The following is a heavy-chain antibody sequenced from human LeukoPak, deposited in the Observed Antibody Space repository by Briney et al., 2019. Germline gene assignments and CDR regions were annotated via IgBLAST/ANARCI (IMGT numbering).Heavy chain of an antibody. J-gene: IGHJ3*02. CDR3: AREQLLYYYDSSGYNKDDAFDI. D-gene: IGHD3-22*01. V-gene: IGHV3-48*03. Sequence: GGSLRLSCAASGFTFSSYEMNWVRQAPGKGLEWVSYISSSGSTIYYAGSVKGRFTISRDNAKNSLYLQMNSLRAEDTAVYYCAREQLLYYYDSSGYNKDDAFDIWGQGTMVTVSS. CDR2: ISSSGSTI. CDR1: GFTFSSYE.